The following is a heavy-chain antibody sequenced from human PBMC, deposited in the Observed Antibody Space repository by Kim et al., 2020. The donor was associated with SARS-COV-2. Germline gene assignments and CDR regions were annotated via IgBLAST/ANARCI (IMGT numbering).Heavy chain of an antibody. Sequence: SVKVSCKASGGTFSSYAISWVRQAPGQGLEWMGGIIPIFGTANYAQKFQGRVTITADESTSTAYMELSSLRSEDTAVYYCARDFVDDSGDRRIYYYYGMDVWGQGTTVTVSS. CDR3: ARDFVDDSGDRRIYYYYGMDV. J-gene: IGHJ6*02. CDR1: GGTFSSYA. D-gene: IGHD3-22*01. V-gene: IGHV1-69*13. CDR2: IIPIFGTA.